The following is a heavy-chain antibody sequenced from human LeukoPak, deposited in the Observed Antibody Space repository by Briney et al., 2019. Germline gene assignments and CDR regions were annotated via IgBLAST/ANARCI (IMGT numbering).Heavy chain of an antibody. D-gene: IGHD3-10*01. CDR3: AREAVHYGSGSHDY. V-gene: IGHV1-18*01. Sequence: ASVKVSCKASGYTFTSYGISWVRQAPGQGLEWMGWISAYNGNTNYAQKLQGRVTMTTDTSTSTAYMELRSLRSDDTAMYYCAREAVHYGSGSHDYWGQGTLVAVSS. CDR2: ISAYNGNT. J-gene: IGHJ4*02. CDR1: GYTFTSYG.